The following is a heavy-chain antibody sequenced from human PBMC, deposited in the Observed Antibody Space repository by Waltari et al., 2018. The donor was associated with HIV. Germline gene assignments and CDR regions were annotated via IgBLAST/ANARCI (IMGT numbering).Heavy chain of an antibody. D-gene: IGHD6-19*01. V-gene: IGHV4-61*01. CDR1: GGSVSSGSYY. J-gene: IGHJ4*02. Sequence: QVQLQESGPGLVKPSETLSLTCTVSGGSVSSGSYYWSWIRQPPGKGLEWIGYIYYSGSTNYNPSLKSRVTISVDTSKNQFSLKLSSVTAADTAVYYCARGILRGMRGAGYWGQGTLVTVSS. CDR3: ARGILRGMRGAGY. CDR2: IYYSGST.